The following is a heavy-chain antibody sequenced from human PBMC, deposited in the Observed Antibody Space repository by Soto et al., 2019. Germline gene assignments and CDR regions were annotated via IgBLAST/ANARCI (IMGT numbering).Heavy chain of an antibody. CDR1: GGSISSSSYY. CDR2: IYYSGST. CDR3: ARQAPIAAAGPPFYYYYYGMDV. D-gene: IGHD6-13*01. J-gene: IGHJ6*02. Sequence: SETLSLTCTVSGGSISSSSYYWGWIRQPPGKGLEWIGSIYYSGSTYYNPSLKSRVTISVDTSKNQFSLKLSSVTAADTAVYYCARQAPIAAAGPPFYYYYYGMDVWGQGTTVTSP. V-gene: IGHV4-39*01.